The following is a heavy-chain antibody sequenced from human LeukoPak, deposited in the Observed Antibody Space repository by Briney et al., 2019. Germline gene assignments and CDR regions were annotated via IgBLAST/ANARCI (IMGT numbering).Heavy chain of an antibody. V-gene: IGHV1-8*01. Sequence: ASVKVSCKASGYTFTSYDINLVRQATGQGLEWMGWMNPNSGNTGYAQKFQGRVTMTRNTSISTAYMELSSLRSEDTAVYYCARVYSSSSKHLFNWFDPWGQGTLVTVSS. D-gene: IGHD6-13*01. J-gene: IGHJ5*02. CDR1: GYTFTSYD. CDR3: ARVYSSSSKHLFNWFDP. CDR2: MNPNSGNT.